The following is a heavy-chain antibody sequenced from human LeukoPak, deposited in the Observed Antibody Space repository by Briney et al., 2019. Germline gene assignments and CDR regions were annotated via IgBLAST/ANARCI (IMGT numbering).Heavy chain of an antibody. Sequence: SETLSLTCAVYGVSFSGYYWSWIRQPPGKGLEWIGEINHSGSTNYNPSLKSRVTISVNTSKNQFSLKLSSVTAADTAVYYCTIPYYYYGMDVWGQGTTVTVSS. CDR1: GVSFSGYY. CDR2: INHSGST. CDR3: TIPYYYYGMDV. V-gene: IGHV4-34*01. J-gene: IGHJ6*02.